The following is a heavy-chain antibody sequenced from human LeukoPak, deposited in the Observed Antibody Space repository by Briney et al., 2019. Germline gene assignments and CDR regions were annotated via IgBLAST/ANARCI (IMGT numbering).Heavy chain of an antibody. CDR2: LSYDGSNS. D-gene: IGHD6-13*01. CDR3: ARVEQKPRAVCGMDV. V-gene: IGHV3-30*03. CDR1: GFTFSSFG. J-gene: IGHJ6*02. Sequence: GGSLRLSCAASGFTFSSFGMHWVRQAPGKGLEWVAVLSYDGSNSCYADSVKGRFTISRDNSKNTLYLQMNSLRDEDTAMYYCARVEQKPRAVCGMDVWGQGTTVTVSS.